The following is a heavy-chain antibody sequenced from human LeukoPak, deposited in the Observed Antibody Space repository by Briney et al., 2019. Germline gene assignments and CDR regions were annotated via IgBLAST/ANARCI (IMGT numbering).Heavy chain of an antibody. D-gene: IGHD3-9*01. CDR3: ASGQTYYDILTGYYPTLDAFDI. J-gene: IGHJ3*02. Sequence: ASVTVSCKAFGGTFSSYAISWVRQAPGQGLEWMGGIIPIFGTANYAQKFQGRVTITADESTSTAYMELSSLRSEDTAVYYCASGQTYYDILTGYYPTLDAFDIWGQGTMVTVSS. V-gene: IGHV1-69*13. CDR1: GGTFSSYA. CDR2: IIPIFGTA.